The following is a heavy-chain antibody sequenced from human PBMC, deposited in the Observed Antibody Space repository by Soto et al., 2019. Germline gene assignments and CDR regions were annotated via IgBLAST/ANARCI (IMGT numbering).Heavy chain of an antibody. J-gene: IGHJ3*02. CDR1: GGSVSSGSYY. Sequence: QVQLQESGPGLVKPSETLSLTCTVSGGSVSSGSYYWSWIRQPPGKGLEWIGYIYYSGSTNYNPSLKSRVTISVDTSKNQFSLKLSSVTAADTAVYYCARERPDKSPSAFDIWCQGTMVTVSS. CDR3: ARERPDKSPSAFDI. V-gene: IGHV4-61*01. CDR2: IYYSGST.